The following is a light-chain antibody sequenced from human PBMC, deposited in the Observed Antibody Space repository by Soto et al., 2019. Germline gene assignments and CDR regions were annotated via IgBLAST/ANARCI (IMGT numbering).Light chain of an antibody. J-gene: IGKJ1*01. CDR2: GAS. V-gene: IGKV3-20*01. CDR1: QSVSNNY. Sequence: IGLTQSPCALSLSPGQRATPPSRASQSVSNNYLAWYQQKPGQAPRLLIYGASNRATGIPDRFSGSGSGTDFTLTISRLEPEDFAVYYCQQYGSSGTFGQGTKVDIK. CDR3: QQYGSSGT.